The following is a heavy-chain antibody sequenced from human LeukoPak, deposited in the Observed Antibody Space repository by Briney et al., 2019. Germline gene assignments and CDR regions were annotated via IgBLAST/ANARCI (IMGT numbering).Heavy chain of an antibody. V-gene: IGHV3-30*02. CDR1: GFTFSSYD. CDR3: AKDGNEYYDFWSGPRGYYYYYMDV. D-gene: IGHD3-3*01. Sequence: GGSLRLSCAASGFTFSSYDMHWVRQAPGKGLEWVAFIRYDGSNKYYADSVKGRFTISRDNSKNTLYLQMNSLRAEDTAVYYCAKDGNEYYDFWSGPRGYYYYYMDVWGKGTTVTVSS. CDR2: IRYDGSNK. J-gene: IGHJ6*03.